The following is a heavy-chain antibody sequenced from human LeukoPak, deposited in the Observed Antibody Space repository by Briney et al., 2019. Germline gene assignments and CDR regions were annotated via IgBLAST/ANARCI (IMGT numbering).Heavy chain of an antibody. CDR2: ISRNSSTI. D-gene: IGHD5-18*01. J-gene: IGHJ4*02. CDR3: ARAVDTAMVEGY. CDR1: GFNFNIYS. V-gene: IGHV3-48*04. Sequence: GGSLRLSCAASGFNFNIYSMNWVRQAPGKGLQWVSYISRNSSTIYYADSVKGRFTISRDNAKNSLYLQMNTLRAEDTAVYYCARAVDTAMVEGYWGQGTLVTVSS.